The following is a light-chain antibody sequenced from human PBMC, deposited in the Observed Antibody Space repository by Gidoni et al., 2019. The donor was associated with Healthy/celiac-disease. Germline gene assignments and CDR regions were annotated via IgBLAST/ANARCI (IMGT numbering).Light chain of an antibody. V-gene: IGKV3-15*01. CDR3: QQYNNWPPT. CDR1: QSVSSN. J-gene: IGKJ3*01. CDR2: VAS. Sequence: EIVLMPSPATPSVSPGERATLSCRASQSVSSNLAWYQQKPGQALRLLIDVASTRAHGIPARFSGIGSVSEFTLTISSLQSEDFAVYFCQQYNNWPPTFGPGTKVDIK.